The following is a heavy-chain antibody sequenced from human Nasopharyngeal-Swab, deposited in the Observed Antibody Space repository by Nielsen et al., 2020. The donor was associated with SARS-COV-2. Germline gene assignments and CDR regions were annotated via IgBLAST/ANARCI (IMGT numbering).Heavy chain of an antibody. Sequence: AGSLRLSCAASGFTPASYSMNWVRQAPGKGLEWVSSISSSGKYIYYANSVRGRFTISRDNAKSSLFLQMDSLRAEDTALYYCARDIGDGYNLLYYFDYWGPGTLVTVSS. J-gene: IGHJ4*02. CDR1: GFTPASYS. D-gene: IGHD5-24*01. CDR3: ARDIGDGYNLLYYFDY. V-gene: IGHV3-21*01. CDR2: ISSSGKYI.